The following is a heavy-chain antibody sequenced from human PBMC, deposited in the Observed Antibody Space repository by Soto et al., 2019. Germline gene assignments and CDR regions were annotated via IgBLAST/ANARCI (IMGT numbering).Heavy chain of an antibody. V-gene: IGHV3-23*01. CDR2: ISGSGGGT. CDR3: AKGFRRVGNSSDS. Sequence: GGTLRLSCAASGFTFSSYVMSWVRQAPGKGLEWVSAISGSGGGTYYADSVKGRLIITRDNSKNTLFLQMNSLRAEDTAVYYCAKGFRRVGNSSDSWGPGPLVTVS. D-gene: IGHD1-26*01. CDR1: GFTFSSYV. J-gene: IGHJ4*02.